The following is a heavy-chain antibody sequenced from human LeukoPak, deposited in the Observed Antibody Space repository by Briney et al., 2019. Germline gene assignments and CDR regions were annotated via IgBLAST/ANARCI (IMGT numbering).Heavy chain of an antibody. CDR3: ARRILGTITEGDWFDP. CDR1: GFTFSSYA. CDR2: INSDGSST. V-gene: IGHV3-74*01. J-gene: IGHJ5*02. D-gene: IGHD1-26*01. Sequence: GRSLRLSCAASGFTFSSYAMHWVRQAPGKGLVWVSRINSDGSSTSYADSVEGRFTISRDNAKNTLCLQMNSLRAEDTAVYYCARRILGTITEGDWFDPWGQGTLVTVPS.